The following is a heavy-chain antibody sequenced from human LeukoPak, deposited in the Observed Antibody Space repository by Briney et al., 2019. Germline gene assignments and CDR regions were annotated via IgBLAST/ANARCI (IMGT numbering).Heavy chain of an antibody. V-gene: IGHV1-2*02. CDR2: INPNSGGT. CDR1: GYTFTGYY. J-gene: IGHJ4*02. CDR3: ARWGAVVPNQYYLDY. D-gene: IGHD6-19*01. Sequence: KPGPVKVSCKASGYTFTGYYMHWVRQAPGQGLEWMGWINPNSGGTNYAQKFQGRVTMTRDTSISTAYMELSRLRSDDTAVYYCARWGAVVPNQYYLDYWGQGTLVTVSS.